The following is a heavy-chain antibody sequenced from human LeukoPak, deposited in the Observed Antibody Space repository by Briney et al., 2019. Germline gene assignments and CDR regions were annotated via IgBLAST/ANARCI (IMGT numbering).Heavy chain of an antibody. V-gene: IGHV4-61*02. CDR1: GGSISSGSYY. J-gene: IGHJ4*02. Sequence: SETLSLTCTVSGGSISSGSYYWSWIRQPAGKGLEWIGRIYTSGSTNYNPSLKSRVTMSVDTSKNQFSLKLSSVTAADTAVYYCARDRAPPYSSSWYPLDYWGQGTLVTVSS. D-gene: IGHD6-13*01. CDR3: ARDRAPPYSSSWYPLDY. CDR2: IYTSGST.